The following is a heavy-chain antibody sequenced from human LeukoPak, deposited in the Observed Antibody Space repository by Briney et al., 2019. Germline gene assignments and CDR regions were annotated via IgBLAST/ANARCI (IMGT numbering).Heavy chain of an antibody. D-gene: IGHD1-26*01. CDR2: VSYDGSNK. J-gene: IGHJ4*02. V-gene: IGHV3-30*18. Sequence: PGGSLRLSCAASGFTFSNYGMHWVRQAPGKGLEWVAIVSYDGSNKYYTDSVKGRFTISRDNSKNTLYLQMNSLRAGDTAVYYCAKGASGSHFDYWGQGTLVTVSS. CDR3: AKGASGSHFDY. CDR1: GFTFSNYG.